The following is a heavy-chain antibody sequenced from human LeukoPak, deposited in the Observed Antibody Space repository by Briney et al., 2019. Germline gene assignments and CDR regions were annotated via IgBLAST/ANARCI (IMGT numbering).Heavy chain of an antibody. CDR3: AREHGDLVLGDPREEFDY. V-gene: IGHV4-39*07. J-gene: IGHJ4*02. Sequence: SETLSLTCTVSGGSISSSSYYWAWIRQPPGKGLEWIGSIYYSESTYYNPSLKSRVTISVDTSKNQFSLKLSSVTAADTAVYYCAREHGDLVLGDPREEFDYWGQGTLVTVSS. D-gene: IGHD4-17*01. CDR1: GGSISSSSYY. CDR2: IYYSEST.